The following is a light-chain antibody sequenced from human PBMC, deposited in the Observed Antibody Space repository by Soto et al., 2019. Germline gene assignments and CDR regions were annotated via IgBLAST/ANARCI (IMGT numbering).Light chain of an antibody. Sequence: DKLMTQSPSSQYESVGDRVTITCRASQSIGVWLAWYQQKPGTAPKLLIYKTSTLDSGVPLRFSGSGSGTEFTLTISSLQPDDFATYYCQQYINYFRTFGQGTKVDIK. CDR2: KTS. J-gene: IGKJ1*01. CDR3: QQYINYFRT. V-gene: IGKV1-5*03. CDR1: QSIGVW.